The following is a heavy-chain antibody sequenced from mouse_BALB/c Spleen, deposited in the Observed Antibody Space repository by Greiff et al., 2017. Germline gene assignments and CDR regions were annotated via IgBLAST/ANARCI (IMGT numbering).Heavy chain of an antibody. J-gene: IGHJ2*01. Sequence: QVQLKESGAELARPGASVKMSCKASGYTFTSYTMHWVKQRPGQGLEWIGYINPSSGYTNYNQKFKDKATLTADKSSSTAYMQLSSLTSEDSAVYYCARSGTAYYGNYGAYWGQGTTLTVSS. CDR3: ARSGTAYYGNYGAY. D-gene: IGHD2-10*01. CDR2: INPSSGYT. CDR1: GYTFTSYT. V-gene: IGHV1-4*01.